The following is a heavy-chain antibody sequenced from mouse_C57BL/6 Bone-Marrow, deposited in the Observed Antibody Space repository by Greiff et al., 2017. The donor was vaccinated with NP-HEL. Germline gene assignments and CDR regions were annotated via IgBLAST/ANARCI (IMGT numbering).Heavy chain of an antibody. Sequence: EVQLQQSGAELVRPGSSVKMSCKTSGYTFTSYGINWVKQRPGQGLEWIGYIYIGNGYTEYNEKFKGQATLTSDPSSRTAYMQLSSMTSEDSAIYFGAMDGYPSYWDFDVWGTGTTVTVSS. V-gene: IGHV1-58*01. CDR1: GYTFTSYG. CDR2: IYIGNGYT. CDR3: AMDGYPSYWDFDV. J-gene: IGHJ1*03. D-gene: IGHD2-3*01.